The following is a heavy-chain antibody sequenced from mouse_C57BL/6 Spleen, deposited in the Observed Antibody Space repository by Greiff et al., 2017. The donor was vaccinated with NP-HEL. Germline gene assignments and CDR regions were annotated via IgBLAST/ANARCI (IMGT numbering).Heavy chain of an antibody. D-gene: IGHD1-1*01. V-gene: IGHV1-18*01. Sequence: EVQLQQSGPELVKPGASVKIPCKASGYTFTDYNMDWVKQSHGKSLEWIGDINPNNGGTIYNQKFKGKATLTVDKSSSTAYMELRSLTSEDTAVYDCARRGYYGSSYWYFDVWGTGTTVTVSS. J-gene: IGHJ1*03. CDR1: GYTFTDYN. CDR3: ARRGYYGSSYWYFDV. CDR2: INPNNGGT.